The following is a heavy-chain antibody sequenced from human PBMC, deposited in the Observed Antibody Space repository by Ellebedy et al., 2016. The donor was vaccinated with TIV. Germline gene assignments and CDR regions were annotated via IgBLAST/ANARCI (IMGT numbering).Heavy chain of an antibody. Sequence: GESLKISXAASGFTFRSNWMTWVRQAPGKGLEWVANIKQDGSEKFYVDSVKGRFTISRDNAKNSLYLQMNSLRDEDTAVYFCARDRLRGDYWGQGTLVTVSS. J-gene: IGHJ4*02. D-gene: IGHD4-17*01. V-gene: IGHV3-7*01. CDR3: ARDRLRGDY. CDR1: GFTFRSNW. CDR2: IKQDGSEK.